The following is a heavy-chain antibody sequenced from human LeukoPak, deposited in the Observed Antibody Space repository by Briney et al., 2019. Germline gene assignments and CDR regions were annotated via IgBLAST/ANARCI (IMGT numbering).Heavy chain of an antibody. D-gene: IGHD3-16*02. V-gene: IGHV3-30*18. J-gene: IGHJ3*02. CDR1: GFTFSSYG. Sequence: QTGGSLRLSCAASGFTFSSYGMHWVRQAPGKGLEWVAVISYDGSNKYYADSVKGRFTISRDNSKNTLYLQMNSLRAEDTAVYYCAKDRGSYRHGAFDIWGQGTMVTVSS. CDR3: AKDRGSYRHGAFDI. CDR2: ISYDGSNK.